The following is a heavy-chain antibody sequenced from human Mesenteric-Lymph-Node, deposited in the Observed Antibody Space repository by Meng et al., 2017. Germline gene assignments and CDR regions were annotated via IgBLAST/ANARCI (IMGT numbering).Heavy chain of an antibody. V-gene: IGHV3-30*16. CDR1: GGSSSRYY. CDR3: ARSGHYYDSSGYYHFGY. Sequence: GGSLRLSCTVSGGSSSRYYWGWLRQPPGKGLEWVAVISYDGSNKYYADSVKGRFTISRDNSKNTLYLQMNSLRAEDTAVYYCARSGHYYDSSGYYHFGYWGQGTLVTVSS. D-gene: IGHD3-22*01. CDR2: ISYDGSNK. J-gene: IGHJ4*02.